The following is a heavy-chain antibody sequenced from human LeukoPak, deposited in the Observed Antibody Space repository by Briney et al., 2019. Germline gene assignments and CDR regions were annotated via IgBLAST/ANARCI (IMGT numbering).Heavy chain of an antibody. CDR3: ATDRSGATWDDAFDI. V-gene: IGHV3-23*01. Sequence: PGGSLRLSCAVSGFTFSNYAMSWVRQAPGKGLEWVSAITGSGDRTYYADSVKGRFTISRDNSKNTLYLQMNSLRDEDTAVYYCATDRSGATWDDAFDIWGQGTMVTVSS. D-gene: IGHD1-26*01. J-gene: IGHJ3*02. CDR2: ITGSGDRT. CDR1: GFTFSNYA.